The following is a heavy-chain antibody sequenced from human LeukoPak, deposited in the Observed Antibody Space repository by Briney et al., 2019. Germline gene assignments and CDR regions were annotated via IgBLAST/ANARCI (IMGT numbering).Heavy chain of an antibody. V-gene: IGHV4-59*08. J-gene: IGHJ6*02. D-gene: IGHD3-3*02. CDR1: GGSISSYY. CDR3: ARHYSDFWSGYYRADYYYYGMDV. CDR2: IYYSGST. Sequence: SETLSLTCTVSGGSISSYYWSRIRQPPGKGLEWIGYIYYSGSTNYNPSLKSRVTISVDTSKNQFSLKLSSVTAADTAVYYCARHYSDFWSGYYRADYYYYGMDVWGQGTTVTVSS.